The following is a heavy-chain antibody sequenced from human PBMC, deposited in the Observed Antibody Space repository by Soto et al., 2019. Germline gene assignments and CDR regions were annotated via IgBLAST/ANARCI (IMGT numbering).Heavy chain of an antibody. CDR2: IIPILGIA. CDR1: GGTFSSYT. D-gene: IGHD3-10*01. J-gene: IGHJ6*02. CDR3: ARGGLGPYGSGSYGMDV. Sequence: QVQLVQSGAEVKKPGSSVKVSCKASGGTFSSYTISWVRQAPGQGLEWMGRIIPILGIAHYAQKFQGRVTISANNSPCTAYVELCGLTSEGTAVYYCARGGLGPYGSGSYGMDVWGQGTAVTVSS. V-gene: IGHV1-69*02.